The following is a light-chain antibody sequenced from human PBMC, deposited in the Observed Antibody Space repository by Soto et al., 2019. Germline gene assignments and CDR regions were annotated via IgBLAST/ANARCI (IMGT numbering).Light chain of an antibody. V-gene: IGLV3-21*02. J-gene: IGLJ2*01. CDR2: DEN. Sequence: SYELTQPPSVSVAPGQTASIACGGNNIGSKSVPWYQQKPGQAPVLVVYDENVRPSGSPERFSGSNAGHTATLTSSRVEAGDEADYYCQVWDSSSDHVILGGGTKRTV. CDR1: NIGSKS. CDR3: QVWDSSSDHVI.